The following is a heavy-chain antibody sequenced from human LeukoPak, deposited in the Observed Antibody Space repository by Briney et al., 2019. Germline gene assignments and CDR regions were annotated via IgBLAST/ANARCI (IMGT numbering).Heavy chain of an antibody. J-gene: IGHJ4*02. D-gene: IGHD3-10*01. CDR1: GFNFSSYW. Sequence: GGSLRLSCAASGFNFSSYWMSWVRQAPGKRLERVAKIKPDGSEKYYVDSVKGRFSRSRDNGKISLYLLMNRLRADDTAVYYCARYYCTTAGCWLFYYWGQGTLVTVSS. CDR3: ARYYCTTAGCWLFYY. CDR2: IKPDGSEK. V-gene: IGHV3-7*04.